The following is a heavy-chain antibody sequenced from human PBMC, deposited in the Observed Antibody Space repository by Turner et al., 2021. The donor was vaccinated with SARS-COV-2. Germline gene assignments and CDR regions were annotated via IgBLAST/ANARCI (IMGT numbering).Heavy chain of an antibody. CDR1: GGSISSSSYY. J-gene: IGHJ4*02. CDR3: ARHSPELRGDYFDY. CDR2: IYYSGST. D-gene: IGHD1-26*01. Sequence: QLQMQESGPGLVKPSETLSLTCTVSGGSISSSSYYWGWIRQPPGKGLELIGSIYYSGSTYYNPSLKSRVTISVDTSKNQFSLRLSSVIAADTAVYYCARHSPELRGDYFDYWGQGTLVTVSS. V-gene: IGHV4-39*01.